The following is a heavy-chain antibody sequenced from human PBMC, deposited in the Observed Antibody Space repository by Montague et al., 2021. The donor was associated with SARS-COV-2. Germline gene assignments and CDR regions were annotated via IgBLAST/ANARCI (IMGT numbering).Heavy chain of an antibody. CDR1: GFTFSCYP. Sequence: SLRLSCAASGFTFSCYPMHWVRQAPGKGLEWVAVISYDGTYKYYADSVKGRFTISRDNSKNTLYLQLNSLRAEDTAVYFCARDHQFYDVLTAYFPSNYYHNYYGMDVWGQGTTVTVSS. J-gene: IGHJ6*02. CDR3: ARDHQFYDVLTAYFPSNYYHNYYGMDV. D-gene: IGHD3-9*01. CDR2: ISYDGTYK. V-gene: IGHV3-30-3*01.